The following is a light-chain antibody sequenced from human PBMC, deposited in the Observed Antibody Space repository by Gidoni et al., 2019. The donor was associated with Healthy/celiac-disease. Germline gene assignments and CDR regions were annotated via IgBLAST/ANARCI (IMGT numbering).Light chain of an antibody. Sequence: ASQSVSSSYLAWYQQKPGQAPRLLIYGASSRATGIPDRFSGSGSGTDFTLTISRLEPEDFAVYYCQQYGSSPRTFGQGTKVEIK. CDR1: QSVSSSY. V-gene: IGKV3-20*01. J-gene: IGKJ1*01. CDR2: GAS. CDR3: QQYGSSPRT.